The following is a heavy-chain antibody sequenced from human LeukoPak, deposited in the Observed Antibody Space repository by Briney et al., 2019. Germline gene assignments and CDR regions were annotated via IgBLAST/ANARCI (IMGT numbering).Heavy chain of an antibody. J-gene: IGHJ4*02. CDR3: ARSEAPAAAGFDY. CDR1: GFTFSSYE. Sequence: SGGSLRLSCAASGFTFSSYEMNWVRQAPGKGLEWVSYISSSGSTIYYADSVKGRSTISRDNAKNSLYLQMNSLRAEDTAVYYCARSEAPAAAGFDYWGQGTLVTVSS. D-gene: IGHD6-13*01. V-gene: IGHV3-48*03. CDR2: ISSSGSTI.